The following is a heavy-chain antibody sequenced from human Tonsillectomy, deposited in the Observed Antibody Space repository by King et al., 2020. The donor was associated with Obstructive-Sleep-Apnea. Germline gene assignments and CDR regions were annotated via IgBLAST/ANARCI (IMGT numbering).Heavy chain of an antibody. CDR2: INHSGST. CDR3: ASRGYYDSSGYP. J-gene: IGHJ5*02. D-gene: IGHD3-22*01. V-gene: IGHV4-34*01. CDR1: GGSFSGYY. Sequence: VQLQQWGAGLLKPSETLSLTCAVYGGSFSGYYWSWIRQPPGKGLEWIGEINHSGSTNYNPSLKSRVTISVDTSKNQFSLKLSSVTAAGTAVYYCASRGYYDSSGYPWGQGTLVTVSS.